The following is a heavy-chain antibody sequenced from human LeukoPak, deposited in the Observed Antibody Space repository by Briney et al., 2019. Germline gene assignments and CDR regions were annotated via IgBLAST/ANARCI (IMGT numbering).Heavy chain of an antibody. J-gene: IGHJ4*02. D-gene: IGHD3-10*01. CDR2: IKSKTDGETT. CDR3: TTDLGTYYHGSQRLIPIDY. V-gene: IGHV3-15*01. Sequence: GGSLRLSCVGSGFSFSDTWMSWVRQSPGKGLEWIGRIKSKTDGETTNYAEPVRGRFTISRDDSKSAVYLQMNSLKIEDTAVYYCTTDLGTYYHGSQRLIPIDYWGQGTLVTVSS. CDR1: GFSFSDTW.